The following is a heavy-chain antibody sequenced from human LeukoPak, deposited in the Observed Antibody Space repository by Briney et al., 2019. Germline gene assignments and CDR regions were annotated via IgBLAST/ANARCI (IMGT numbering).Heavy chain of an antibody. CDR1: GYTFTGYY. CDR3: ARERSYSDLAFDP. V-gene: IGHV1-2*02. J-gene: IGHJ5*02. D-gene: IGHD4-11*01. CDR2: INLNSGGT. Sequence: ASVKVSCKASGYTFTGYYMHWVRQAPGQGLEWMGWINLNSGGTNYAQKFQGRVTMTRDTSISTAYMELSRLRSDDTAVYYCARERSYSDLAFDPWGQGTLVTVSS.